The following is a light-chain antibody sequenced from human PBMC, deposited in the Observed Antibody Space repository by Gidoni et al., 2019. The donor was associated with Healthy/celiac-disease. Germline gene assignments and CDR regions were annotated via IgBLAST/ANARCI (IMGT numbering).Light chain of an antibody. V-gene: IGLV3-1*01. CDR2: QDS. J-gene: IGLJ1*01. Sequence: SYQLTQPPSVSVSPGQTASITFSGDKLGDKYACWSQQKPGQSPVLVIYQDSKRPSGITERFSGSNSGNTATLTISGTQAMDEADYYCQAWDSSTAVFGTGTKVTVL. CDR1: KLGDKY. CDR3: QAWDSSTAV.